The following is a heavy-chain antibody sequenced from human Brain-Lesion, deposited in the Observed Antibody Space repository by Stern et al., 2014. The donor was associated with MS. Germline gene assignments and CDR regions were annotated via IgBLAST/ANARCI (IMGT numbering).Heavy chain of an antibody. CDR2: IYYSGAT. D-gene: IGHD3/OR15-3a*01. Sequence: QVQLVQSGPGLVKPSETLSLTCSISGGSVSSNRYYWGWIRQPPGKGLEWIGIIYYSGATFYNPSLQSRVSLSMDTSQNQSSPSLSSVTAADTAVYYCGRAGLDDTFDVWGQGTMVTVSS. CDR1: GGSVSSNRYY. J-gene: IGHJ3*01. CDR3: GRAGLDDTFDV. V-gene: IGHV4-39*01.